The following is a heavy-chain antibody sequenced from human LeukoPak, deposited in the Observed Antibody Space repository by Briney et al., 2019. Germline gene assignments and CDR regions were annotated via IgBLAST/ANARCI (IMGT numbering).Heavy chain of an antibody. CDR3: AVSVGAGLGDY. Sequence: GASVKASCKASGYTFTSYDINWVRQATGQGLEWMGWMNPNSGNTGYAQKFQGRVTITRNTSISTAYMELSSLRSDDTAVYYCAVSVGAGLGDYWGQGTLVTVSS. CDR2: MNPNSGNT. J-gene: IGHJ4*02. V-gene: IGHV1-8*03. D-gene: IGHD1-26*01. CDR1: GYTFTSYD.